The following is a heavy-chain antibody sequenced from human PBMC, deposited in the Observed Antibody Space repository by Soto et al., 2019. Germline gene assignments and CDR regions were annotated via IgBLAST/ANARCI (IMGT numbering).Heavy chain of an antibody. CDR1: GFTFDDYA. V-gene: IGHV3-9*01. CDR3: AKGISGTPTQAYYLDY. Sequence: GGSLRLSCAASGFTFDDYAMHWVRQAPGKGLEWVSGISWNSGSIDYADSVKGRFTISRDNAKNSLYLQMNSLRAEDTALYYCAKGISGTPTQAYYLDYWGQGTLVTVSS. D-gene: IGHD1-20*01. CDR2: ISWNSGSI. J-gene: IGHJ4*02.